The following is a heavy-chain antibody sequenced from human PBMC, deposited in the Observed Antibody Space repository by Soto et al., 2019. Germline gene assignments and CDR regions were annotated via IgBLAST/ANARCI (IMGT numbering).Heavy chain of an antibody. J-gene: IGHJ5*01. D-gene: IGHD6-6*01. CDR1: GGTFSSYA. CDR2: IIPFLGTT. CDR3: AREAYSTSSIHSFLDS. V-gene: IGHV1-69*06. Sequence: QVQLVQSGAEVKKPGSSVNVSCKASGGTFSSYAVSWVRQAPGQGLEWMGRIIPFLGTTNYAQKIQGRVTMTADRSTNPAYMELTSLTSEDTAVYYCAREAYSTSSIHSFLDSWGQGTQVAVSS.